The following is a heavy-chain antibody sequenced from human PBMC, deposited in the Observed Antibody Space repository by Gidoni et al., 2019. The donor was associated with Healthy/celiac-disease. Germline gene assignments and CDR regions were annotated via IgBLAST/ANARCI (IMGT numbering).Heavy chain of an antibody. CDR3: ARGSEDYGGTGLSY. V-gene: IGHV1-69*02. CDR1: GGPIRSYT. J-gene: IGHJ4*02. CDR2: ITPFLGLA. Sequence: QVQLVHTGAEATKPWSSVKLPCKAPGGPIRSYTIRWVRPAPGQGLEWMGRITPFLGLANYAKKFQGRVTITADKSTSTAYMGLSSLRSEDTAVYYCARGSEDYGGTGLSYWGQGTLVTVSS. D-gene: IGHD4-17*01.